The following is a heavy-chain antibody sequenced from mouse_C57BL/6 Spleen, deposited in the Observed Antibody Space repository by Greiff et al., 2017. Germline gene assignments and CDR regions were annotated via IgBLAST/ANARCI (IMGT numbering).Heavy chain of an antibody. CDR2: INPNNGGS. CDR1: GYTFTDYN. CDR3: ARAGYGSSRFAY. V-gene: IGHV1-22*01. J-gene: IGHJ3*01. D-gene: IGHD1-1*01. Sequence: EVKLVESGPELVKPGASVKMSCKASGYTFTDYNMHWVKQSHGKSLEWIGYINPNNGGSSYNQKFKGKATLTVNKSSSTAYMELRSLTSEDSAVDYCARAGYGSSRFAYWGQGTLVTVSA.